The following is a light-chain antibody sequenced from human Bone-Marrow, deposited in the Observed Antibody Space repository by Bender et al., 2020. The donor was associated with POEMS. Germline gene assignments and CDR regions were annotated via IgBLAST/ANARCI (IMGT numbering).Light chain of an antibody. CDR3: SSYRGNSDRGSRQVV. V-gene: IGLV2-8*01. J-gene: IGLJ2*01. Sequence: QSALTQPPSASGSPGQSVTISCTGTSSDVGNYDYVSWYRQHPGKAPKLIVFEVTKRPSGVPDRFSGSKSGNTASLTVSGLQAEDEADYYCSSYRGNSDRGSRQVVFGGGTKLTVL. CDR2: EVT. CDR1: SSDVGNYDY.